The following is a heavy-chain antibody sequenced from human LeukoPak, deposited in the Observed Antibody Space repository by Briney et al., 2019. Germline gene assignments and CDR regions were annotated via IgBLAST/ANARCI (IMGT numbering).Heavy chain of an antibody. CDR3: AKRIIEARENGDSNWLDP. Sequence: KPSETLSLTCTVSGDSITNSYWNWLRQPPGRGLEWIGRISYGGSTNYNPSLKSRAIISRDTSKKQFSLELTSVTAADTAIYYCAKRIIEARENGDSNWLDPWGQGTLVTVSS. CDR1: GDSITNSY. D-gene: IGHD4-17*01. V-gene: IGHV4-59*08. CDR2: ISYGGST. J-gene: IGHJ5*01.